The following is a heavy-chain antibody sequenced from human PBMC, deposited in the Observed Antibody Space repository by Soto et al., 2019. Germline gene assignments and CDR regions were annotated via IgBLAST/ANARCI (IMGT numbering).Heavy chain of an antibody. CDR3: AKSQGRGGNDFKVGQ. J-gene: IGHJ4*02. CDR2: ISVDGSTT. D-gene: IGHD5-12*01. V-gene: IGHV3-30*18. CDR1: GFTFSSYG. Sequence: QVQLLESGGGMVQPGRSLRLSCAASGFTFSSYGMPWVRQAPGKRLEWVAIISVDGSTTHYVDSVKGRFTVSRDNSKNTLYVELNSLRSEDTGVYYCAKSQGRGGNDFKVGQWGRGPVVTVSS.